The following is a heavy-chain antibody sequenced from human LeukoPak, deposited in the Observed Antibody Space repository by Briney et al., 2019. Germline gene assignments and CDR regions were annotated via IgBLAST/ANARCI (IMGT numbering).Heavy chain of an antibody. CDR2: INGGSSPI. J-gene: IGHJ4*02. Sequence: GGSLRLSFTASGFSIGRDSMNWVRQAPGKGLEWVSYINGGSSPIYYADSVRGRFTISRDNSKNTLYLQMNSLRAEDTAVYYCATDYYDSSGYYTAYFNYWGQGTLVTVSS. V-gene: IGHV3-48*01. D-gene: IGHD3-22*01. CDR1: GFSIGRDS. CDR3: ATDYYDSSGYYTAYFNY.